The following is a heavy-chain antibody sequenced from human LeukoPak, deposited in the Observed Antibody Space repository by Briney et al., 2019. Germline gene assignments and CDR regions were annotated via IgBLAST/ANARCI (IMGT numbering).Heavy chain of an antibody. CDR2: ISSSNSYI. CDR3: ARVAMYYYDSSGYSSAFDI. D-gene: IGHD3-22*01. Sequence: GGSLRLSCVASGFTFSTYSMNWVRQAPGKGLEWVSSISSSNSYIFYADSVKGRFTISRDNAMNSLYLQMNSLRAEDTAVYYCARVAMYYYDSSGYSSAFDIWGQGTMVTVSS. CDR1: GFTFSTYS. V-gene: IGHV3-21*01. J-gene: IGHJ3*02.